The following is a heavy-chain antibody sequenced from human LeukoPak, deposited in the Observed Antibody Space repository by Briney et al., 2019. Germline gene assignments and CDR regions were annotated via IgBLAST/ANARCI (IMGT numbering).Heavy chain of an antibody. Sequence: PSETLSLTCTVSGGSISSYYWSWIRQSPGKGLEWIAYGHYSGTTNYNPSLKSRVTISVDTSKNQFSLKLTSVSAADTAMYYCARHGTGTGYPLDYWGLGTLVTVSS. J-gene: IGHJ4*02. CDR2: GHYSGTT. CDR3: ARHGTGTGYPLDY. V-gene: IGHV4-59*08. D-gene: IGHD3/OR15-3a*01. CDR1: GGSISSYY.